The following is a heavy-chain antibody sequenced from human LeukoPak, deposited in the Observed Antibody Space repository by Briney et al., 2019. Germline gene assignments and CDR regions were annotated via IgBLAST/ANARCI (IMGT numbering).Heavy chain of an antibody. CDR2: ISSSGSTI. CDR3: ARATFEGYYFDY. D-gene: IGHD3-9*01. Sequence: PGGSLRLSCAASGFTFSDYYMSWIRQAPGKGLEWVSYISSSGSTIYYADSVKGRFTISRDNAKNSLYLQLNSLRAEDTAVYYCARATFEGYYFDYWGRGTLVTVSS. V-gene: IGHV3-11*01. J-gene: IGHJ4*02. CDR1: GFTFSDYY.